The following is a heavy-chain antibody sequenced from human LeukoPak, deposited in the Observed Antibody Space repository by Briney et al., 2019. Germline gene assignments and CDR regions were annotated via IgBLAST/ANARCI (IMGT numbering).Heavy chain of an antibody. CDR3: ARNNGMDV. Sequence: PGGSLRLSCAASGFTFNTYTMNWVRQVPGRGPEWVANVNRDGSETYYLDSVKGRFTISKDNAKNSLYLQMNSLRAEDTALYHCARNNGMDVWAQGTTVIVSS. J-gene: IGHJ6*02. CDR2: VNRDGSET. CDR1: GFTFNTYT. V-gene: IGHV3-7*03.